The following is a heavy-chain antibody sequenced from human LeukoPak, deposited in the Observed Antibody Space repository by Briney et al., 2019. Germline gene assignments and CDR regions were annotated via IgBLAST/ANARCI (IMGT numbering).Heavy chain of an antibody. D-gene: IGHD6-19*01. Sequence: ASVKVSCKGSGYSFTSYWIGWVRQMPGKGLEWMGIIYPGDSDTRYSPSFQGQVTISADKSISTAYLQWSSLKASDTAMYYCARHRRIAVAGDYYYYYMDVWGKGTTVTVSS. CDR2: IYPGDSDT. J-gene: IGHJ6*03. V-gene: IGHV5-51*01. CDR3: ARHRRIAVAGDYYYYYMDV. CDR1: GYSFTSYW.